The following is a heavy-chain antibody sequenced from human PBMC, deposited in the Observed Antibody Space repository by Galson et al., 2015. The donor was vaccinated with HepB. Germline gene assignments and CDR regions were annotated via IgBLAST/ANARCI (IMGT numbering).Heavy chain of an antibody. J-gene: IGHJ6*02. V-gene: IGHV1-2*02. D-gene: IGHD2-15*01. CDR3: ARMAADYYYYYGMDV. CDR2: INPNSGGT. CDR1: GYTFTSYD. Sequence: SVKVSCKASGYTFTSYDINWVRQAPGQGLEWMGWINPNSGGTNFAQNFQGRVTMTRDTSISTAYMELSSLRSDDTAVYYCARMAADYYYYYGMDVWGQGTTVTVSS.